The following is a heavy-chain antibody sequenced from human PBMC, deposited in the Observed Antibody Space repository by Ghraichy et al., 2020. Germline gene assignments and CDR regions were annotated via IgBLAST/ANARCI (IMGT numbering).Heavy chain of an antibody. J-gene: IGHJ1*01. Sequence: SQTLSLTCTVSGVSISSGSYYWGWIRQPPGKGLEWIGSIYYTGSTYYNPSLKSRVTISVDTSKSQFSLKLSSVTAADTAVYYCARQGVTAIPTYFQHWGQGTLVTVSS. CDR1: GVSISSGSYY. CDR2: IYYTGST. V-gene: IGHV4-39*01. CDR3: ARQGVTAIPTYFQH. D-gene: IGHD2-21*02.